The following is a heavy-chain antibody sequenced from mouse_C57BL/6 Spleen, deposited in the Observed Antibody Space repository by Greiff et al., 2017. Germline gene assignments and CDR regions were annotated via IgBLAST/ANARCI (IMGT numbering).Heavy chain of an antibody. CDR2: IYPGSGST. CDR3: ARCGTAQATEFAD. V-gene: IGHV1-55*01. Sequence: QVQLQQPGAEFVKPGASVKMSCKASGYTFTSYWINWVKQRPGQGLEWIGDIYPGSGSTNYNEKFKSKATLTADTSSSTAYMQLSSLTSEDSAVYYCARCGTAQATEFADWGQGTLVTVSA. J-gene: IGHJ3*01. D-gene: IGHD3-2*02. CDR1: GYTFTSYW.